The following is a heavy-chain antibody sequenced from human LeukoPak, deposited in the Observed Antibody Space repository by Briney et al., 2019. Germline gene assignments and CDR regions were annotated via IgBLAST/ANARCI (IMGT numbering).Heavy chain of an antibody. Sequence: SETLSLTCSVSGESISTYYWSWLRQPPGKGLEWIGYVYYSGDTNYNPSLKSRVTISIDTSKNHFSLKLNSVAATDTAVYYCARGYRGSGSYLRLEYYYYYMDVWGKGTTVTISS. D-gene: IGHD1-26*01. V-gene: IGHV4-59*01. CDR3: ARGYRGSGSYLRLEYYYYYMDV. CDR2: VYYSGDT. J-gene: IGHJ6*03. CDR1: GESISTYY.